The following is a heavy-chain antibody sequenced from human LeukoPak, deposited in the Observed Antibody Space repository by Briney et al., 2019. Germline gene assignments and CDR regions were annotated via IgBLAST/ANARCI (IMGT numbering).Heavy chain of an antibody. CDR1: GYSISSGYY. CDR2: IYYIGTT. V-gene: IGHV4-38-2*02. CDR3: ARFQSSGSYSDY. Sequence: PSETLSLTCTVSGYSISSGYYWGWIRQSPGKGLEWIGYIYYIGTTYYNPSLKSRVTISVDRSKNQFSLKLSSVTAADTAVYYCARFQSSGSYSDYWGQGTLVTVSS. J-gene: IGHJ4*02. D-gene: IGHD3-10*01.